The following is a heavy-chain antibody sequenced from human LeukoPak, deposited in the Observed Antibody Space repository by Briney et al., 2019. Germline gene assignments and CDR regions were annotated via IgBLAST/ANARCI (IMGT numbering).Heavy chain of an antibody. V-gene: IGHV3-15*01. CDR3: TTATMIRGVPDY. Sequence: GGSLSLSCADSGFTFSDAWMSWVRQAPGRGLEWVGRIKSKTDGAATDYAAPVKGRFTISRDDSKNTLFLQMNSLRTEDTAVYYCTTATMIRGVPDYWGQGTLVTVSS. CDR1: GFTFSDAW. CDR2: IKSKTDGAAT. D-gene: IGHD3-10*01. J-gene: IGHJ4*02.